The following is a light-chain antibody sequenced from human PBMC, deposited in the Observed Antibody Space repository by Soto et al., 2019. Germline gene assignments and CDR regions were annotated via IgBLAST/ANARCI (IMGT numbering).Light chain of an antibody. J-gene: IGLJ1*01. CDR1: SSDVGGYNY. CDR3: SSYTSSSTLYV. V-gene: IGLV2-14*01. CDR2: EVS. Sequence: QSALTQPASVCGSPGQSITISCTGTSSDVGGYNYVSWYQQHPGKAPKLIIYEVSNRPSGVSNRFSGSKSGDTASLTISGLHAEDEADYYCSSYTSSSTLYVFGTGTKLTVL.